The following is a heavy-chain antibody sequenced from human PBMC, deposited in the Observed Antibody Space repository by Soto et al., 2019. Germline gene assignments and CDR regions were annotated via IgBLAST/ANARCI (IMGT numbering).Heavy chain of an antibody. D-gene: IGHD3-9*01. CDR3: ARLEVVLTGYYITPTDYYGMDV. Sequence: SETLSLTCSVSDDSINSDKYYWGWIRQPPGKGLEWIGSIYYRGNAYYNPSLQTRVTISLDKSKSQFSLKLNSVTAADTAVYYCARLEVVLTGYYITPTDYYGMDVWGQGTTVTVSS. CDR1: DDSINSDKYY. J-gene: IGHJ6*02. V-gene: IGHV4-39*01. CDR2: IYYRGNA.